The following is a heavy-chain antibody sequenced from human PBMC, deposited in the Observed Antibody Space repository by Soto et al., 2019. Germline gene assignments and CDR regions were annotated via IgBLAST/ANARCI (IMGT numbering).Heavy chain of an antibody. J-gene: IGHJ4*02. Sequence: ASVKVSCKXSGGTFSSYAISWVRQAPGQGLEWMGGIIPIFGTANYAQKFQGRVTITADESTSTAYMELSSLRSEDTAVYYCARSGGYSYGYGYWGQGTLVTVSS. D-gene: IGHD5-18*01. CDR3: ARSGGYSYGYGY. CDR2: IIPIFGTA. CDR1: GGTFSSYA. V-gene: IGHV1-69*13.